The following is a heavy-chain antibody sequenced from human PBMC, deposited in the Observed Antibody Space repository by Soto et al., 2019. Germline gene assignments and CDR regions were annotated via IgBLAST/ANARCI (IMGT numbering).Heavy chain of an antibody. V-gene: IGHV1-69*12. J-gene: IGHJ6*02. D-gene: IGHD2-15*01. Sequence: QVQLVQSGAEVKKPGSSVTVSCKGSGGTFGNSAISWVRQAPGQGLEWMGGIIPIFSTPDYAQKFQGRITITADDSTTTAYMELTSLKSEDTAVYYCARDKDRQQLGGNYYYGIDVWGQGTTVTVSS. CDR1: GGTFGNSA. CDR3: ARDKDRQQLGGNYYYGIDV. CDR2: IIPIFSTP.